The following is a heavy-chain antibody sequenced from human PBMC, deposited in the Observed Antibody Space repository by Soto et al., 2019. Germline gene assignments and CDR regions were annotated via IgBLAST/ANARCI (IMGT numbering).Heavy chain of an antibody. CDR1: GGTFSSYA. D-gene: IGHD1-26*01. V-gene: IGHV1-69*13. CDR2: IIHILGTA. Sequence: SVKVSCKASGGTFSSYAISWVRQAPGTGLEWMGGIIHILGTANYAQTFQGRVTITADESTRTAYMQLSSLKSEDTAVYYCALRGGSDYNWFDPGGQGTLVTVSS. CDR3: ALRGGSDYNWFDP. J-gene: IGHJ5*02.